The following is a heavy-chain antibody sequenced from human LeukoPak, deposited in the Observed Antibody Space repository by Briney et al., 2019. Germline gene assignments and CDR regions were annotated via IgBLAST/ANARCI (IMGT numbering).Heavy chain of an antibody. J-gene: IGHJ4*02. V-gene: IGHV3-21*01. CDR2: ISSSSSYI. Sequence: GGSLRLSCAASGFTFSSYSMNWVRQAPGKGLEWVSSISSSSSYIYYADSLKGRFTISRDNAKNSLYLQMNSLRAEDTAVYYCARDMKGTVPTVDYWGQGTLVTVSS. CDR3: ARDMKGTVPTVDY. D-gene: IGHD4-17*01. CDR1: GFTFSSYS.